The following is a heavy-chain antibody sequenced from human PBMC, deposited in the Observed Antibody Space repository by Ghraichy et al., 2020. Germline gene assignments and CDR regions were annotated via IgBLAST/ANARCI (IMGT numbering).Heavy chain of an antibody. Sequence: LNISCIGSGFTFTDHYMDWVRQAPGKGLEWVSRTKNKAKSYGTDYAASVKGRFIASRDDSKNSLSLQLNSLTIEDTAVYYCARDTAASLDIWGQGTLVTVS. CDR3: ARDTAASLDI. D-gene: IGHD6-25*01. V-gene: IGHV3-72*01. CDR1: GFTFTDHY. CDR2: TKNKAKSYGT. J-gene: IGHJ3*02.